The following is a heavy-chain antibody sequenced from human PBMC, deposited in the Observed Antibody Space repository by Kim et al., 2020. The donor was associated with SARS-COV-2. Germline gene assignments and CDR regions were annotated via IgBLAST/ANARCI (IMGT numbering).Heavy chain of an antibody. CDR2: T. CDR3: ARSGYDDFDI. Sequence: TCYSPSLKSRVTISVDTSKNQFSLKLSSVTAADTAVYYCARSGYDDFDIWGQGTMVTVSS. J-gene: IGHJ3*02. D-gene: IGHD3-10*01. V-gene: IGHV4-39*01.